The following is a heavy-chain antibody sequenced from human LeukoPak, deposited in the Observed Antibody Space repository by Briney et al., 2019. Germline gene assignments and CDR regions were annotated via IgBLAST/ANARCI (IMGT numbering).Heavy chain of an antibody. CDR3: VRISSTVTYDY. CDR1: GGSISSSSYY. V-gene: IGHV4-39*01. CDR2: IYYSGST. Sequence: SETLSLTCTVSGGSISSSSYYWGWIRQPPGKGLEWIGSIYYSGSTYYNPSLKSRVTISVDTSKNQFSLKLSSVTAADTAVYYCVRISSTVTYDYWGQGILVTVSS. J-gene: IGHJ4*02. D-gene: IGHD4-17*01.